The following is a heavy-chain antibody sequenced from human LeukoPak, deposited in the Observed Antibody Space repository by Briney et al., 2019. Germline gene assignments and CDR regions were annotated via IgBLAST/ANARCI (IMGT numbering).Heavy chain of an antibody. CDR3: ARTRTVTPAWWYFDL. Sequence: SETLSLTCAVYGGSFSGYYWSWIRQPPGKGLGWIGEINHSGSTNYNPSLKSRVTISVDTSKNQFSLKLSSVTAADTAVYYCARTRTVTPAWWYFDLWGRGTLVTVSS. V-gene: IGHV4-34*01. CDR2: INHSGST. CDR1: GGSFSGYY. D-gene: IGHD4-17*01. J-gene: IGHJ2*01.